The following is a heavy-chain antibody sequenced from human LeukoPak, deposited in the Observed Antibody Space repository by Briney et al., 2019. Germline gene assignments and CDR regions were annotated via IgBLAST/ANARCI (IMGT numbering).Heavy chain of an antibody. CDR2: TYYRSKWYN. Sequence: SQTLSLTCDIYGDSVSSNIAAWNWIRQSPSRGLEWLGRTYYRSKWYNEYAVSVKTRVTINRDTSKNQFSLELTSMTPEDTAVYYCAREPGGAMRFAPWGQGTLVTVSS. V-gene: IGHV6-1*01. J-gene: IGHJ5*02. CDR3: AREPGGAMRFAP. CDR1: GDSVSSNIAA. D-gene: IGHD3-10*01.